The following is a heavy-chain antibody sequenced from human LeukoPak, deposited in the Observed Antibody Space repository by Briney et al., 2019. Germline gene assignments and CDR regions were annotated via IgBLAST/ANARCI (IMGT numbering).Heavy chain of an antibody. D-gene: IGHD3-10*01. Sequence: PSETLSLTCAVSGGSISSSNWWSWVRQPPGRGLEWIGEIYHSGSTNYNPSLKSRATISVDKSKNQFSLKLSSVTAADTAVYYCASITSGSYYAFDIWGQGTMVTVSS. J-gene: IGHJ3*02. V-gene: IGHV4-4*02. CDR2: IYHSGST. CDR3: ASITSGSYYAFDI. CDR1: GGSISSSNW.